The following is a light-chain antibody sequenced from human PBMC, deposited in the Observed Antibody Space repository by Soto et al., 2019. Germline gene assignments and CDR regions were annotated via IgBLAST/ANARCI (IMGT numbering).Light chain of an antibody. J-gene: IGLJ2*01. CDR1: TSNIENNF. Sequence: QSVLTQPPSASGTPGQTVTISCSGSTSNIENNFVFWHQQFPGMAPKLLIYGNHQRPSGVPDRFSGSKSGNTASLTISGLQAEDEADYYCCLYAGGNTLSIFGGGTKLTVL. CDR3: CLYAGGNTLSI. CDR2: GNH. V-gene: IGLV1-44*01.